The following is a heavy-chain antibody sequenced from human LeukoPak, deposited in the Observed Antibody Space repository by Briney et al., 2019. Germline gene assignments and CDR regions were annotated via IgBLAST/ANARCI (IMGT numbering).Heavy chain of an antibody. V-gene: IGHV4-59*01. CDR1: GGSLSSFY. Sequence: SETLSLTCTVSGGSLSSFYWSWIRQPPGKDLEWIGYIYYSGSTNYNPSLESRVTISVDTSKNQFSLKLSSVTAADTAVYYCARTILEYYYDSNGRYYFDYWGQGTLVTVSS. J-gene: IGHJ4*02. CDR3: ARTILEYYYDSNGRYYFDY. CDR2: IYYSGST. D-gene: IGHD3-22*01.